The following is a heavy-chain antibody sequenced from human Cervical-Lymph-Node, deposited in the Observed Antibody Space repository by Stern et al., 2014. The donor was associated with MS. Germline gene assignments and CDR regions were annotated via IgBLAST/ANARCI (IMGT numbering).Heavy chain of an antibody. V-gene: IGHV4-61*01. CDR3: ARDRLRDAFDI. CDR2: IYYSGST. D-gene: IGHD4-17*01. J-gene: IGHJ3*02. CDR1: GGSVSSGSYY. Sequence: QVQLQESGPGLVKPSETLSLTCTVSGGSVSSGSYYWSWIRQSPGKGLEWIGYIYYSGSTNYNSSLKSRVTISADTSKNQFSLKLSSVTAADTAVYCCARDRLRDAFDIWGQGTMVTVSS.